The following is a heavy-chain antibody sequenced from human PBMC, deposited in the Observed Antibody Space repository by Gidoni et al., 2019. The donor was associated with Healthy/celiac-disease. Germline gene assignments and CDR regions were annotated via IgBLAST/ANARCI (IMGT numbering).Heavy chain of an antibody. CDR1: GGSISSGGYY. CDR3: ARGVPERQQGYYDFWSGYPHTPPYYYYYGMDV. J-gene: IGHJ6*02. Sequence: QVQLQESGPGLVKPSQTLSLTCTVSGGSISSGGYYWSWIRQHPGKGREWIGYIYYSGSTYYNPSLKSRVTISVDTSKNQFSLKLSSVTAADTAVYYCARGVPERQQGYYDFWSGYPHTPPYYYYYGMDVWGQGTTVTVSS. D-gene: IGHD3-3*01. CDR2: IYYSGST. V-gene: IGHV4-31*03.